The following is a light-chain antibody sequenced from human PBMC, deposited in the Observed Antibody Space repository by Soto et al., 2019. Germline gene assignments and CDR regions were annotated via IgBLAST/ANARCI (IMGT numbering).Light chain of an antibody. CDR1: QSVSCNY. V-gene: IGKV3-20*01. CDR3: QHHGSSPPSCT. Sequence: ELVVTQSPGTLSVSPGERAILFCRVRQSVSCNYLAWYQQKPGQAPRLLIYGASSRDTGIPDRFSGIGSGKDFTLTITRLEPEDFAVYYGQHHGSSPPSCTFGQGTQWEIK. CDR2: GAS. J-gene: IGKJ1*01.